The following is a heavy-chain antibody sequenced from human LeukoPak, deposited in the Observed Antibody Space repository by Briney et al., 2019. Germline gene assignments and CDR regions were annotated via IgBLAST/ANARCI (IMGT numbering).Heavy chain of an antibody. CDR2: IRASGGTT. V-gene: IGHV3-23*01. CDR3: AKRKVATGYYFDY. J-gene: IGHJ4*02. D-gene: IGHD1-26*01. Sequence: GGSLRLSCAASGFTFSSYVMRWVRQAPGKGLEWVSSIRASGGTTYYAESVKGRFTISRDNSKNTVYMQMNSLRAEDTAVYYCAKRKVATGYYFDYWGQGTLVTVSS. CDR1: GFTFSSYV.